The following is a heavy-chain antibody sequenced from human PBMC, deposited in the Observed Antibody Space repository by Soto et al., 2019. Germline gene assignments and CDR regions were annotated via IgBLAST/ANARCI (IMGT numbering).Heavy chain of an antibody. CDR3: ARSWYGDYNWFDP. J-gene: IGHJ5*02. CDR1: GGTFSSYA. CDR2: IIPIFGTA. D-gene: IGHD4-17*01. V-gene: IGHV1-69*13. Sequence: SVKVSCKASGGTFSSYAISWVRQAPGQGLEWMGGIIPIFGTANYAQKFQGRVTITADESTSTAYMELSSLRSEDTAVYYCARSWYGDYNWFDPWGQGTLVTVSS.